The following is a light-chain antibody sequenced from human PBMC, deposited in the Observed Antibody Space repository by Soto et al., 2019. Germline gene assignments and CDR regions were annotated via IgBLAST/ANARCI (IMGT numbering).Light chain of an antibody. CDR3: ETCDRNTRV. J-gene: IGLJ2*01. CDR1: SGHSSYI. CDR2: LDDSGIY. V-gene: IGLV4-60*03. Sequence: QSVLTQSSSASASLGSSVTLTCTLSSGHSSYIIAWHQQQPGTAPRSLMKLDDSGIYNKGSGVPDRFSGSSSGADRYLTIPNLQSEADADYYCETCDRNTRVFGGGTKLTVL.